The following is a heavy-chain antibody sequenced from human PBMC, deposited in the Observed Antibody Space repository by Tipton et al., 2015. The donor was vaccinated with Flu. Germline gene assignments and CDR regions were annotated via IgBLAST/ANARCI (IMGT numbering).Heavy chain of an antibody. V-gene: IGHV3-48*03. CDR3: ARVWGYSYYFDF. CDR2: ISSSGSTI. CDR1: GFTFSSYE. D-gene: IGHD3-16*01. J-gene: IGHJ4*02. Sequence: GSLRLSCAASGFTFSSYEMNWVRQAPGKGLEWVSYISSSGSTIYFADSVKGRFTISRDNAKNSLYLQMHSLRAEDTAVYYCARVWGYSYYFDFWGQGTLVTVSS.